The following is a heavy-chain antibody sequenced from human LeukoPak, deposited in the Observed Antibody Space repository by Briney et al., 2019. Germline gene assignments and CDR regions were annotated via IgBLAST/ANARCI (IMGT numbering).Heavy chain of an antibody. J-gene: IGHJ3*02. D-gene: IGHD6-13*01. Sequence: GASVKVSCKASGYTFTSYDINWVRQATGQGLEWMGWMNPNSGNTGYAQKFQGRVTMTRNTSISTAYMELSSLGSEDTAVYYCARVPKYSSSWWVPLRAFDIWGQGTMVTVSS. CDR1: GYTFTSYD. CDR3: ARVPKYSSSWWVPLRAFDI. CDR2: MNPNSGNT. V-gene: IGHV1-8*01.